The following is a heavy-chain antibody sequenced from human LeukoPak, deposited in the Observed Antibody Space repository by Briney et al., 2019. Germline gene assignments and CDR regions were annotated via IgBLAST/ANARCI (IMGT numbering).Heavy chain of an antibody. CDR2: ISAYNGNT. Sequence: ASVKVSCKASGYTFTSYGISWVRQAPGQGLEWMGWISAYNGNTNYAQKLQGRVTMTTDTSTSTAYMELRSLRSDDTAVYYCARAYGDYSTNWFDPWGQGTLVTVSS. J-gene: IGHJ5*02. V-gene: IGHV1-18*01. CDR3: ARAYGDYSTNWFDP. CDR1: GYTFTSYG. D-gene: IGHD4-17*01.